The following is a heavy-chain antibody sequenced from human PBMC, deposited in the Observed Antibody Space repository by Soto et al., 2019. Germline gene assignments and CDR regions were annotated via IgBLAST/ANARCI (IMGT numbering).Heavy chain of an antibody. CDR3: AGGGYYSYYYYYMDV. CDR1: GFTFSSYW. CDR2: IKQDGSEK. Sequence: GGSLRLSCAASGFTFSSYWMSWVRQAPGKGLEWVANIKQDGSEKYYVDSVKGRFTISRDNAKNSLYLQMNSLRAEDTAVYYCAGGGYYSYYYYYMDVWGKGTTVTVSS. D-gene: IGHD3-22*01. V-gene: IGHV3-7*01. J-gene: IGHJ6*03.